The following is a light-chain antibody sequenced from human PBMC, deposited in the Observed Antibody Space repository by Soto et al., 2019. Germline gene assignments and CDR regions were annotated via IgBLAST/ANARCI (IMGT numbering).Light chain of an antibody. CDR3: QQSYSTPQT. V-gene: IGKV1-39*01. J-gene: IGKJ1*01. CDR1: QSISSY. CDR2: AAS. Sequence: DIQMTQSPSSLSASVGDRVTITCRASQSISSYLNWYQQKPGKAPKLLIYAASSLQSGVPSRFSGSGSGTDFTLTTSSLQPEDFATYYCQQSYSTPQTFGQGTKVDIK.